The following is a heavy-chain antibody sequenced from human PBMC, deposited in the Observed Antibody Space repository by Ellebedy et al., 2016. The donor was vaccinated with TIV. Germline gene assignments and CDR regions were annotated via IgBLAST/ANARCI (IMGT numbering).Heavy chain of an antibody. CDR3: ARDPDLGYCSGGSCYSVGGWFDP. J-gene: IGHJ5*02. CDR1: GFTFDDYG. Sequence: GESLKISCAASGFTFDDYGMSWVRQAPGKGLEWVSGINWNGGSTGYADSVKGRFTISRDNAKNSLYLQMNSLRAEDTAVYYCARDPDLGYCSGGSCYSVGGWFDPWGQGTLVTVSS. D-gene: IGHD2-15*01. CDR2: INWNGGST. V-gene: IGHV3-20*04.